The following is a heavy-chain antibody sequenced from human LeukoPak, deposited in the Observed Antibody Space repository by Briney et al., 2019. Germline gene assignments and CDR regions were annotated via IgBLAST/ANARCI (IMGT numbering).Heavy chain of an antibody. CDR2: IYHSGST. V-gene: IGHV4-59*12. Sequence: SETLSLTCTVSGGSISSYYWSWIRQPPGKGLEWIGYIYHSGSTYYNPSLKSRVTISVDRSKNQFSLKLSSVTAADTAVYYCAREPVVVIAITGRAFDIWGQGTMVTVSS. J-gene: IGHJ3*02. CDR3: AREPVVVIAITGRAFDI. CDR1: GGSISSYY. D-gene: IGHD2-21*01.